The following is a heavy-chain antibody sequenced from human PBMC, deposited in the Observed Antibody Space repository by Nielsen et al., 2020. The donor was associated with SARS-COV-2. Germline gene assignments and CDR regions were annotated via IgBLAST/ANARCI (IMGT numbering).Heavy chain of an antibody. Sequence: GESLKISCAASGFSFSNYAMHWVRQAPGKGLEWVAVISYDGSEKYYTDSVQGRFTISRDNSKNTLYLEMDGLRPDDTALYYCAKDRRIVAADYFDYWGQGTLVTVSS. CDR2: ISYDGSEK. J-gene: IGHJ4*02. CDR3: AKDRRIVAADYFDY. CDR1: GFSFSNYA. V-gene: IGHV3-30*10. D-gene: IGHD6-13*01.